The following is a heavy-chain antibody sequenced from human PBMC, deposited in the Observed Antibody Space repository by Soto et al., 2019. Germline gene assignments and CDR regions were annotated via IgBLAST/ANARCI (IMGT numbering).Heavy chain of an antibody. J-gene: IGHJ4*02. CDR2: ISYDGGNK. CDR3: ARDKDQYDFWGGTLDS. D-gene: IGHD3-3*01. V-gene: IGHV3-30-3*01. CDR1: NFVFSVYS. Sequence: QLVESGGGVVQPERSLKLSCTDSNFVFSVYSLHWVRQAPGKGLEWVALISYDGGNKYYADSVQGRFTISRDNSKNTLYLQMNSLRREDTAVYYCARDKDQYDFWGGTLDSWGQGTLVTVSS.